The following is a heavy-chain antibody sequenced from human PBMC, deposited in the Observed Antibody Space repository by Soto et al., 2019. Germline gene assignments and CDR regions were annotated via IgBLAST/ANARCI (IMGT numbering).Heavy chain of an antibody. CDR3: ARVYCSGGSCYLGDFDY. D-gene: IGHD2-15*01. CDR2: ISAYNGHT. V-gene: IGHV1-18*01. J-gene: IGHJ4*02. CDR1: GYTFTSYG. Sequence: QVQLVQSGAEVKKPGASVKVSCKASGYTFTSYGIRWVRQAPGQGLEWMGWISAYNGHTNYAQKLQGRVTMTTDTSTSTAYMDLRSLRSDDTAVYYCARVYCSGGSCYLGDFDYWGQGTLVTVSS.